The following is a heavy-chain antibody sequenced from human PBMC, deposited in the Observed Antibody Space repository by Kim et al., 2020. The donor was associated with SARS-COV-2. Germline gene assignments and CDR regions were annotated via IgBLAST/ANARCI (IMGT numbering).Heavy chain of an antibody. V-gene: IGHV5-51*01. CDR3: ARQMPPITERLNTVTTIGDWYFDL. Sequence: GESLKISCKGSGYSFTSYWIGWVRQMPGKGLEWMGIIYPGDSDTRYSPSFQGQVTISADKSISTAYLQWSSLKASDTAMYYCARQMPPITERLNTVTTIGDWYFDLWGRGTLVTVSS. CDR1: GYSFTSYW. CDR2: IYPGDSDT. D-gene: IGHD4-4*01. J-gene: IGHJ2*01.